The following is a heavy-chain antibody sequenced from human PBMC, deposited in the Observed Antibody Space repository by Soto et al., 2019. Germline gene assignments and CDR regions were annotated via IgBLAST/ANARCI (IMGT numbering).Heavy chain of an antibody. V-gene: IGHV1-69*13. D-gene: IGHD3-22*01. Sequence: GASVKVSCKASGGTFSSCAISWVRQAPGQGLEWMGGIIPIFGTANYAQKFQGRVTITADESTSTAYMELSSLRSEDTAVYYCASPNTYYYDSRTQAFDYWGQGTLVTVSS. J-gene: IGHJ4*02. CDR3: ASPNTYYYDSRTQAFDY. CDR2: IIPIFGTA. CDR1: GGTFSSCA.